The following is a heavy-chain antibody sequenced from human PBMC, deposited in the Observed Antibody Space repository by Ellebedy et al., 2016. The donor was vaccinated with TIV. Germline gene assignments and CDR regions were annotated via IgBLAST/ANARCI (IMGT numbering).Heavy chain of an antibody. CDR3: ARARCSANDCYIPGP. V-gene: IGHV3-7*03. J-gene: IGHJ4*02. CDR1: GFTFSSYL. Sequence: PGGSLRLSCAASGFTFSSYLMNWVRQAPGKGLEWVANIKQDGSERYYADSVKGRVTISRDNAKNSLYLQMNSLRAEDTALYYCARARCSANDCYIPGPWGQGTLVTVSS. D-gene: IGHD4/OR15-4a*01. CDR2: IKQDGSER.